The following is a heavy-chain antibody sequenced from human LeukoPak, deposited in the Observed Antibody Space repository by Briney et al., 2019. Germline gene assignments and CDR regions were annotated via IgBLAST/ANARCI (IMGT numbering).Heavy chain of an antibody. CDR2: IHTSGST. CDR3: ARDTYYYDSSGYSPLDY. D-gene: IGHD3-22*01. CDR1: GCSISSYY. J-gene: IGHJ4*02. Sequence: SETLSLTCTVSGCSISSYYRSWIRQPAGKGLEWIGHIHTSGSTNYHPSLKSRVTMSVDTSKNQFSLKLSSVTAADTAVYYCARDTYYYDSSGYSPLDYWGQGTLVTVSS. V-gene: IGHV4-4*07.